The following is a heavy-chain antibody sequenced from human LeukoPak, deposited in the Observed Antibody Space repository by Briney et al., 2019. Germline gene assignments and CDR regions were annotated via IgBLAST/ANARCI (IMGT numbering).Heavy chain of an antibody. CDR2: IYYSGST. CDR3: ARHARIAVAHFDY. Sequence: SETLSLTCSVSGGSVSGRSYYWGWIRQPPGKGLEWMVYIYYSGSTNYNPSLKSRVTISVDTSKNQFSLKLSSVTAADTAVYYCARHARIAVAHFDYWGQGTLVTVSS. D-gene: IGHD6-19*01. J-gene: IGHJ4*02. V-gene: IGHV4-61*05. CDR1: GGSVSGRSYY.